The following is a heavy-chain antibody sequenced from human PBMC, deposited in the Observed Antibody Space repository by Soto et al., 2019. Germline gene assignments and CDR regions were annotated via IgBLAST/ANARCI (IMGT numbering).Heavy chain of an antibody. J-gene: IGHJ6*02. CDR1: GFTFSTYS. V-gene: IGHV3-30-3*01. CDR3: ARDVWHCGSNSCYFYGMGV. D-gene: IGHD2-2*01. Sequence: QVQLVESGGGLVQPGRSLRLSCAASGFTFSTYSMHWVRQAPGKGLGWVAVVSSDGSRTYYADSVKGRFTISRDNSKNTVFMQMNSLRAEDTAVYYCARDVWHCGSNSCYFYGMGVWGQGTTVTVSS. CDR2: VSSDGSRT.